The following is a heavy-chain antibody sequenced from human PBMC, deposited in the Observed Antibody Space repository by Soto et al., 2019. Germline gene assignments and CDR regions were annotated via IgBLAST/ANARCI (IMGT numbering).Heavy chain of an antibody. V-gene: IGHV4-59*01. CDR2: IYYSGST. J-gene: IGHJ4*02. CDR3: ARVGRGSSWYYFAY. D-gene: IGHD6-13*01. Sequence: GSLALTCTVSGGSIRSYDGSWIRQPPGKGLEWIGYIYYSGSTNYNPSLKSRVTISVDTSKNQFSLKLSSVTAADTAVYYCARVGRGSSWYYFAYWGQGTLVTVSS. CDR1: GGSIRSYD.